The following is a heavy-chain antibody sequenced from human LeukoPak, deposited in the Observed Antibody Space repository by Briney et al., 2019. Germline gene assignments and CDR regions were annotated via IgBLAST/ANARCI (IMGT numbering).Heavy chain of an antibody. CDR3: ARGIPMAGTVLGF. J-gene: IGHJ4*02. V-gene: IGHV3-66*01. CDR2: LYSDGNP. D-gene: IGHD6-19*01. Sequence: GGSLRLSCAASGFSVSDMYMSWVRQAPGKGLEWVSILYSDGNPYYADSMKGKFTISRDNSKNTLYLQMNSLRAEDTAVYYCARGIPMAGTVLGFWGQGTLVTVSS. CDR1: GFSVSDMY.